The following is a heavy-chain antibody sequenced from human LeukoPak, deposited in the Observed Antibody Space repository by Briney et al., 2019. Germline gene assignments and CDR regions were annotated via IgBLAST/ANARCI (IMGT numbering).Heavy chain of an antibody. Sequence: PSENLSLTCAVYGGSFSGYYWSWIRQPPGKGLEWIGEINHSGSTNYNPSLKSRVTISVDTSKKQFSLKLSSVTAADTAVYYCAKEGVLVWFGEPHRYFQHWGRGTLVTVSS. CDR2: INHSGST. CDR1: GGSFSGYY. CDR3: AKEGVLVWFGEPHRYFQH. D-gene: IGHD3-10*01. J-gene: IGHJ1*01. V-gene: IGHV4-34*01.